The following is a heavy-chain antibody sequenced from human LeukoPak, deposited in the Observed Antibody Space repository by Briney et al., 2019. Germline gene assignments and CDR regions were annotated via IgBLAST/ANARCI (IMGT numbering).Heavy chain of an antibody. J-gene: IGHJ4*02. CDR3: ARGHVDTAVVHFDY. CDR2: INHSGST. CDR1: GGSFSGYY. V-gene: IGHV4-34*01. D-gene: IGHD5-18*01. Sequence: SETLSLTCAVSGGSFSGYYWSWIRQPPGKGLEWIGEINHSGSTNYNPSLKSRITISVDTSKNQFSLKLSSVTAADTAVYYCARGHVDTAVVHFDYWGQGTLVTVSS.